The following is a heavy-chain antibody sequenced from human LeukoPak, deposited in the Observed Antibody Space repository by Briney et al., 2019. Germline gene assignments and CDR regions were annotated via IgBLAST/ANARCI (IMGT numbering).Heavy chain of an antibody. CDR1: GGSISSGGYY. Sequence: KASETLSLTCTVSGGSISSGGYYWSWIRQHPGKGLEWIEYIYYSGSTYYNPSLKSRVTISVDTSKNQFSLKLSSVTAADTAVYYCASGALDWNYGLGYWGQGTLVTVSS. CDR3: ASGALDWNYGLGY. CDR2: IYYSGST. D-gene: IGHD1-7*01. V-gene: IGHV4-31*03. J-gene: IGHJ4*02.